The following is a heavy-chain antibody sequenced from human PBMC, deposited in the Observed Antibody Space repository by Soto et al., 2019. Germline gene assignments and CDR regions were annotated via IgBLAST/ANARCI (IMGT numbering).Heavy chain of an antibody. CDR2: INHSGST. Sequence: PSETLSLTCAVYGGSFSGYYWSWIRQPPGKGLEWIGEINHSGSTNYNPSLKSRVTISVDTSKNQFSLKLSSVTAADTAVYYCAHAGNYYYYGMDVWGQGTTVTVS. CDR3: AHAGNYYYYGMDV. J-gene: IGHJ6*02. V-gene: IGHV4-34*01. CDR1: GGSFSGYY.